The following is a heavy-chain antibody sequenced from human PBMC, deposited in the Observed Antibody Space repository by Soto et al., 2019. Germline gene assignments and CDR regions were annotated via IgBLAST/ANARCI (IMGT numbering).Heavy chain of an antibody. D-gene: IGHD3-3*02. Sequence: PGGSLRLSCAASGFTFGAYAMSWVRQAPGKGLEWVGFIRGRAYGGTTEYAASVRGRFTISRDDTKSIAYLQMNSLKADDTAIYYCARGLPEHVFLTAFDYWGQGARVTASS. J-gene: IGHJ4*02. CDR2: IRGRAYGGTT. CDR1: GFTFGAYA. V-gene: IGHV3-49*04. CDR3: ARGLPEHVFLTAFDY.